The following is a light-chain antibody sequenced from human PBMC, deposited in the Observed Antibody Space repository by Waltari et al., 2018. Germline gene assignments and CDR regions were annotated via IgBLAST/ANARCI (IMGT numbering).Light chain of an antibody. J-gene: IGKJ1*01. CDR3: QQYYSYPRT. CDR1: QSVSSY. V-gene: IGKV3-11*01. Sequence: EIVLTQSPATLPLSPGERATLSCRASQSVSSYLAWYQQKPGQAPRLLIYDASNRATGIPARFSGSGSGTDFTLTISSLEPEDFAVYYCQQYYSYPRTFGQGTKVEIK. CDR2: DAS.